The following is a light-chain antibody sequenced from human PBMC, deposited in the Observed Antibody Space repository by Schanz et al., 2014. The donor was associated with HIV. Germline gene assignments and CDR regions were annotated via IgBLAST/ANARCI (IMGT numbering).Light chain of an antibody. Sequence: QSVLTQPPSVSAAPGQKVTISCSGISSNIDHNYVSWYRQLPGTAPKLLIYDNNKRPSGIPDRFSGSKSGTSAALGITGLQTGHEAVYYCGAWDNSLSGHHYVFGTGTKLTVL. CDR2: DNN. CDR3: GAWDNSLSGHHYV. J-gene: IGLJ1*01. V-gene: IGLV1-51*01. CDR1: SSNIDHNY.